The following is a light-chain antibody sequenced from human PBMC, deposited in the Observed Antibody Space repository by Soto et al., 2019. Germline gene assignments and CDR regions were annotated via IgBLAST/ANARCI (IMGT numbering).Light chain of an antibody. Sequence: DIQVTQSPSSLSASVGDRVTITCRASQNISSYLNWYQKKPGKAPNFLIYAASTLQSGVPPRFSGGGSGTEFTLTIGGLRPEDFATYYWQQSYNTPFTCGGGTIMDIK. J-gene: IGKJ4*02. CDR1: QNISSY. CDR2: AAS. V-gene: IGKV1-39*01. CDR3: QQSYNTPFT.